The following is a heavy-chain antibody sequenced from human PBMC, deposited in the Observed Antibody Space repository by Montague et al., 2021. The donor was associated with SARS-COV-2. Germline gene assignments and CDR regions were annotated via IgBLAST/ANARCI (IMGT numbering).Heavy chain of an antibody. CDR3: ARSLDPSGTYYLPY. CDR2: IHYSGGN. Sequence: SETLSLTCTVSGDSISTSYWAWIRQPPGKGLEWIGHIHYSGGNTYSPSFKSRVTISIDTPKNQFSLKLSSVTAADTAVYYCARSLDPSGTYYLPYWGQETLVTVSS. CDR1: GDSISTSY. D-gene: IGHD3-10*01. J-gene: IGHJ4*02. V-gene: IGHV4-59*01.